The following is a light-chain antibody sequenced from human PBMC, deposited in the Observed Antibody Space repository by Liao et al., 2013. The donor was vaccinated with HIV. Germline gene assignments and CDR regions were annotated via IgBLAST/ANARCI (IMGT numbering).Light chain of an antibody. CDR2: YNS. CDR3: QVWDSSVDHQV. Sequence: SYELTQPPSVSVSPGQTARITCSGDALSKQYAYWYQQKPGQAPVVVIYYNSDRPSGIPERFSGSNFGNTATLTINRVEAGDEADYYCQVWDSSVDHQVFGTGTKVTVL. CDR1: ALSKQY. J-gene: IGLJ1*01. V-gene: IGLV3-21*01.